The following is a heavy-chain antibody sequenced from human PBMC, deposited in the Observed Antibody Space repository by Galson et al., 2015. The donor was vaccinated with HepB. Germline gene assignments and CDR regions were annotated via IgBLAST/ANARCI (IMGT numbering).Heavy chain of an antibody. CDR3: AKGAKSISMVRGVIDY. D-gene: IGHD3-10*01. CDR1: GFTFSSYA. V-gene: IGHV3-23*01. CDR2: ISGSGGST. Sequence: SLRLSCAASGFTFSSYAMSWVRQAPGKGLEWVSYISGSGGSTYNADSVKGRFTISRDNSKNTLYLQMNSLRAEDTAVYYCAKGAKSISMVRGVIDYWGQGTLVTVSS. J-gene: IGHJ4*02.